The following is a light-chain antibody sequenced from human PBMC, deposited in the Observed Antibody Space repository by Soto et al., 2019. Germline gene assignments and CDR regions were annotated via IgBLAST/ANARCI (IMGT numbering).Light chain of an antibody. Sequence: SALTQPASVSGSPGQSITISCTGTNSDVGSYNLVSWYQQHPGKAPKVMIYEVSKRPSGVPNRFSGSKSGNTASLTISGLQAEDEADYYCCSYAGSSTYVFGTGTKLTVL. CDR3: CSYAGSSTYV. V-gene: IGLV2-23*02. CDR1: NSDVGSYNL. J-gene: IGLJ1*01. CDR2: EVS.